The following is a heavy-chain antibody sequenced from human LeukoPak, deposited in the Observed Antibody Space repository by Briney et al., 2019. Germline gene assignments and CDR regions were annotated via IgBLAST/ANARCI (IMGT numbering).Heavy chain of an antibody. CDR2: ISGSGGAT. J-gene: IGHJ4*02. V-gene: IGHV3-23*01. CDR3: AKAQDILTGYGNFDY. Sequence: GGSLRLSCAASGFTFNIYAMNWVRQAPGKGLEWVSAISGSGGATYSADSVKGRFTISRDNSKNTLYLQMNSLRAEDTAVYYFAKAQDILTGYGNFDYWGQGTLVTVSS. D-gene: IGHD3-9*01. CDR1: GFTFNIYA.